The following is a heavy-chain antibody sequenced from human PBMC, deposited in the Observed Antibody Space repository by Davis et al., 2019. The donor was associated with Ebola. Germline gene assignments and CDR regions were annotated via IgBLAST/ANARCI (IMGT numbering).Heavy chain of an antibody. CDR1: GGSFSGYY. D-gene: IGHD3-10*01. CDR3: ARERGYYYGSGSYLRLDV. J-gene: IGHJ6*02. Sequence: MPSETLSLTCAVYGGSFSGYYWSWIRQPPGKGLEWIGEINHSGSTNYNPSLKSRFTKSVDTSKNQFSLKLSSVTAADTAVYYCARERGYYYGSGSYLRLDVWGQGTTVTVSS. V-gene: IGHV4-34*01. CDR2: INHSGST.